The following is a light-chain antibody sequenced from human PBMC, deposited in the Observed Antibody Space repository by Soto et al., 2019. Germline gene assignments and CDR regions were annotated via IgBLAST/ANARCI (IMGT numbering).Light chain of an antibody. J-gene: IGLJ1*01. CDR2: EVS. Sequence: QSVLTQPASVSGSPGQSITISCTGTSSEVVGYNYVSWYQQHPGKAPKLMIYEVSNRPSGVSNRFSGSKSGNTASLTISGLQAEDEADYYCSSYTSSSTPYVFGTGTKLTVL. V-gene: IGLV2-14*01. CDR3: SSYTSSSTPYV. CDR1: SSEVVGYNY.